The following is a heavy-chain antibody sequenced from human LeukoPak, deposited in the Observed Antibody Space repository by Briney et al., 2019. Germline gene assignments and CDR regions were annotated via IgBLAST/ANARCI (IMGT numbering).Heavy chain of an antibody. Sequence: EASVKVSCKAPGGTFSSYAISWVRQAPGQGLEWMGGIIPIFGTANYAQKFQGRVTITADESTSTAYMELSSLRSEDTAVYYCARGGNSAVGWFDPWGQGTLVTVSS. CDR1: GGTFSSYA. J-gene: IGHJ5*02. D-gene: IGHD4-23*01. V-gene: IGHV1-69*13. CDR3: ARGGNSAVGWFDP. CDR2: IIPIFGTA.